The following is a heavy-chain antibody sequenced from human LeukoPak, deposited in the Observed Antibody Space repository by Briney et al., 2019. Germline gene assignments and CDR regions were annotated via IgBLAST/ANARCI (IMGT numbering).Heavy chain of an antibody. Sequence: SETLSLTCTVSGGSISSSSYYWGWIRQPPGKGLEWIGSIYYSGSTYYNPSLKSRVTISVDTSKNQFSLKLSSVTAADTAVYYCARSVDFFSWFDPWGQGTLVTISS. V-gene: IGHV4-39*07. D-gene: IGHD3-3*01. CDR1: GGSISSSSYY. CDR3: ARSVDFFSWFDP. J-gene: IGHJ5*02. CDR2: IYYSGST.